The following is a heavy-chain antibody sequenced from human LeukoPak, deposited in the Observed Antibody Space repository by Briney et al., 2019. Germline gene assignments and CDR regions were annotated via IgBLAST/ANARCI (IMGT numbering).Heavy chain of an antibody. J-gene: IGHJ3*01. V-gene: IGHV4-38-2*01. CDR2: SYHIGST. D-gene: IGHD5/OR15-5a*01. CDR3: ARSVNPVGPFDV. Sequence: SETLSLTCAVSGYSITSGHYWGWIRPVPGKGLEWNGNSYHIGSTYYNPSLESRVTISLDSSENSFSLKATSVTAADTAVYYCARSVNPVGPFDVWGQGTMVIVSS. CDR1: GYSITSGHY.